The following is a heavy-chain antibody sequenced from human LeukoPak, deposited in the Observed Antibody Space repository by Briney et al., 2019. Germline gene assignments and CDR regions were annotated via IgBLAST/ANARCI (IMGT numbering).Heavy chain of an antibody. Sequence: GGSLRLSCAASEFPFNAYWMSWVRQAPGKGLECVANINQDGSEKYYIDSVRGRFTISRDNARNSLYLQMNSLRAEDTAVYYCAKDRPDPYYYGSGSLYWGQGTLVTVSS. CDR2: INQDGSEK. CDR1: EFPFNAYW. J-gene: IGHJ4*02. D-gene: IGHD3-10*01. V-gene: IGHV3-7*01. CDR3: AKDRPDPYYYGSGSLY.